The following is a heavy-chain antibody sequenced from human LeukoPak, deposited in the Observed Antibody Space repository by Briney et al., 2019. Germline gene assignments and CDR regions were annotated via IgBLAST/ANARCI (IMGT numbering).Heavy chain of an antibody. CDR1: GFTFNSYA. Sequence: GGSLRLSCAASGFTFNSYAISWVRQAPGKGLEWVSDISGSGGSTYYADSVKGRFTISRDNSKNTLYLQMNSLRAEDTAVYYCAKGYRLRFRGILEYFDYWGQGTLVTVSS. V-gene: IGHV3-23*01. CDR3: AKGYRLRFRGILEYFDY. CDR2: ISGSGGST. D-gene: IGHD2/OR15-2a*01. J-gene: IGHJ4*02.